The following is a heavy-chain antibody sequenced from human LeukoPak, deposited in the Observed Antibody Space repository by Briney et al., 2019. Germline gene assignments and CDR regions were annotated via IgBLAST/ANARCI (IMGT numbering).Heavy chain of an antibody. Sequence: GGSLRLSCAASGFTFSSFWMTRVRQAPGKGLEWVANIKQDGSEKYYVDSVKGRFTISRDNAKNSLFLQMNSLRAEDTAVYYCARDQAGFDPWGRGTRVAVSS. CDR1: GFTFSSFW. V-gene: IGHV3-7*01. CDR3: ARDQAGFDP. J-gene: IGHJ5*02. CDR2: IKQDGSEK.